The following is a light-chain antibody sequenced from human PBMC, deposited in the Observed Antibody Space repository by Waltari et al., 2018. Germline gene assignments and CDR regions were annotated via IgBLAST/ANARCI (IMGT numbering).Light chain of an antibody. V-gene: IGKV1-9*01. J-gene: IGKJ2*01. CDR3: QQLNGNPYT. CDR1: HSITHF. CDR2: AAS. Sequence: DIQLTQSPSFLPAYVDATVTFTCRASHSITHFLAWYQHKPGRPPKLILYAASRLQDGVPSRFSGSGSGTEFSLTISNLQPEDFATYFCQQLNGNPYTFGQGTKLEIK.